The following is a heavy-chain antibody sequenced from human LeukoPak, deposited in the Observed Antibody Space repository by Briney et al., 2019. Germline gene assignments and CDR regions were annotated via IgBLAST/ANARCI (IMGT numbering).Heavy chain of an antibody. CDR1: GYTFSTYG. CDR2: ISAYNGDT. D-gene: IGHD5-12*01. Sequence: ASVKVSCKASGYTFSTYGLTWVRQAPGQGLEWMGWISAYNGDTKYSQSLQGRVTMTTDTSTSTASMELRSLGSDDTAVYYCARSGVVDATSRYMDVWGKGTTVTVSS. J-gene: IGHJ6*03. CDR3: ARSGVVDATSRYMDV. V-gene: IGHV1-18*01.